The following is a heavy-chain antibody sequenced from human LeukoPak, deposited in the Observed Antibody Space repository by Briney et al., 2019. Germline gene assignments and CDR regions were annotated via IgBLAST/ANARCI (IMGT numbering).Heavy chain of an antibody. D-gene: IGHD2-2*01. CDR1: GGSISSYY. V-gene: IGHV4-59*08. CDR2: IYYRGSA. J-gene: IGHJ6*03. Sequence: PSETLSLTCTVSGGSISSYYWSWIRQPPGKGLEWIGFIYYRGSANYNPSLKGRVTISVDTSKNQFSLKLSSVTAADTAVYYCARHRGYCSSTSCYGHYYYMDVWGKGTTVTVSS. CDR3: ARHRGYCSSTSCYGHYYYMDV.